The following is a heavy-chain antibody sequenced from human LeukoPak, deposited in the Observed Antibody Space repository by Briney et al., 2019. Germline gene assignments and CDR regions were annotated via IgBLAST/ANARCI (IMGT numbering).Heavy chain of an antibody. CDR2: IKQDGSEK. V-gene: IGHV3-7*01. CDR3: ARDWFTGPYGSGSLSV. Sequence: GGSLRLSCAASGFTFSSYWMSWVRQAPGKGLEWVANIKQDGSEKYYVDSVKGRFTISRDNAKNSLYLQMNSLRAEDTAVYYCARDWFTGPYGSGSLSVWGQGILVTVSS. J-gene: IGHJ4*02. D-gene: IGHD3-10*01. CDR1: GFTFSSYW.